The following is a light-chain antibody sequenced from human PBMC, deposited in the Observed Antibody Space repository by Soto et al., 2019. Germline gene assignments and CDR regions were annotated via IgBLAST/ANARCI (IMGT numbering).Light chain of an antibody. J-gene: IGKJ1*01. V-gene: IGKV3-20*01. Sequence: EIVLTQSPGTLSLSPGERATLSCRASQSVRSNYLAWYRQTPGQAPRLLIYGASNRATGIPDRFSGSGSGNDFTFIHNRMEAEGFGLCYCQQYGSSPWTFGQGTKVEIK. CDR3: QQYGSSPWT. CDR2: GAS. CDR1: QSVRSNY.